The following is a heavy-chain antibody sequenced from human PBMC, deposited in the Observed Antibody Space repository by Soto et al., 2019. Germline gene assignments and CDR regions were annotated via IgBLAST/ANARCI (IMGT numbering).Heavy chain of an antibody. D-gene: IGHD2-15*01. CDR1: GFTFSSYA. J-gene: IGHJ6*03. CDR2: ISGSGGST. Sequence: GGSLRLSCAASGFTFSSYAMSWVRQAPGKGLEWVSAISGSGGSTYYADSVKGRFTISRDNSKNTLYLQMNSLRAEDTAVYYCAKGMGSRYCSGGSCYTYYYYYYMDVWGKGTTVTVSS. CDR3: AKGMGSRYCSGGSCYTYYYYYYMDV. V-gene: IGHV3-23*01.